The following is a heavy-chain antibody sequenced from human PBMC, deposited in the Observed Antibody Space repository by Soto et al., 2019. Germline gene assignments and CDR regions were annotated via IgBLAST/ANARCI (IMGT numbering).Heavy chain of an antibody. CDR3: AKSVPDPACRGGGCHRTFDY. D-gene: IGHD2-15*01. Sequence: QVQLVESGGGVVQPGGSVRLSCTASGFTLGAYVMHWVRQAQGKGPEWVAAISADGRDLFYAASVEGRFTISRANSKNTLFLQMNSRTSEDTSVYSCAKSVPDPACRGGGCHRTFDYWGQGTLVTVSS. J-gene: IGHJ4*02. V-gene: IGHV3-30*18. CDR2: ISADGRDL. CDR1: GFTLGAYV.